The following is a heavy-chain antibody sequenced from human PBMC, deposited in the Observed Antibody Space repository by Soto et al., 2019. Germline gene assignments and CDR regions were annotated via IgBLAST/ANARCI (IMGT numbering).Heavy chain of an antibody. Sequence: SETRPLTCTVSGVTIISYYWSWIRQPPGKGLEWIGYIYYSGSTNYNPSLKSRVTISVDTSKNQFSLKLNSMTAADTAVYYCARHNYGSGSTYFDYWGQGTLVTVSS. J-gene: IGHJ4*02. CDR3: ARHNYGSGSTYFDY. CDR2: IYYSGST. CDR1: GVTIISYY. V-gene: IGHV4-59*08. D-gene: IGHD3-10*01.